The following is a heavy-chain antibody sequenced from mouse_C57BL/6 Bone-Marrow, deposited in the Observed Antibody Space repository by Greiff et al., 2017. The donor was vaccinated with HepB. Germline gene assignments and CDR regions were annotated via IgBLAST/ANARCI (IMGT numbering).Heavy chain of an antibody. V-gene: IGHV2-2*01. D-gene: IGHD2-5*01. Sequence: VQLQQSGPGLVQPSQSLSITCTVSGFSLTSYGVHWVRQSPGKGLEWLGVIWSGGSTDNNAAFISRLSISKDNSKSQVFFKMNSLQADDTAIYYCARNSNYPYYAMDYWGQGTSVTVSS. CDR3: ARNSNYPYYAMDY. J-gene: IGHJ4*01. CDR1: GFSLTSYG. CDR2: IWSGGST.